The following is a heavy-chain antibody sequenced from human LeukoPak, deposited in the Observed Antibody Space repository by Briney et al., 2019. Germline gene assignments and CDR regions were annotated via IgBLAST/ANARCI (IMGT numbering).Heavy chain of an antibody. Sequence: ASVKVSCKASGYTFSYYYMYWVRQAPGQGLEWMGWINPNSGGTNYAQKFQGRVTMTRDTSISTAYMELSRLRSDDTAVYYCAILSPRSHGYWGQGTLVTVSS. V-gene: IGHV1-2*02. CDR2: INPNSGGT. CDR3: AILSPRSHGY. J-gene: IGHJ4*02. CDR1: GYTFSYYY.